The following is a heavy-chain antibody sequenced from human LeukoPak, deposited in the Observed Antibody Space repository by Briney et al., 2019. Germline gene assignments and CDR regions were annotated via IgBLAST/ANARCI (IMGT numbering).Heavy chain of an antibody. CDR2: IRFDATNK. Sequence: GGSLRLSCAASGFTVSTNYMSWVRQAPGKGLEWVCFIRFDATNKYYADSVKGRFTTSRDNSNNTLYLQLNNVRTEDTATYFCAKEQYPGYFDFWGQGTLVTVSA. CDR1: GFTVSTNY. D-gene: IGHD1-14*01. CDR3: AKEQYPGYFDF. V-gene: IGHV3-30*02. J-gene: IGHJ4*02.